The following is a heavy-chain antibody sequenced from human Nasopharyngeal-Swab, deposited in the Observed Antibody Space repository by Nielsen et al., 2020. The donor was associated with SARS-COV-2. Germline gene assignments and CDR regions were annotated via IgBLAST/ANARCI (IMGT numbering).Heavy chain of an antibody. Sequence: GGSLTLSCAASGFIFSDSAIHWVRQASGKGLEWVGRIRSKGNSYATEYAASVEGRSTISRDDSKNTAYLQMNSLITEDTAIYYCTRCGGSCYTGKDYWGQGTLVTVSS. V-gene: IGHV3-73*01. CDR2: IRSKGNSYAT. D-gene: IGHD2-15*01. CDR3: TRCGGSCYTGKDY. CDR1: GFIFSDSA. J-gene: IGHJ4*02.